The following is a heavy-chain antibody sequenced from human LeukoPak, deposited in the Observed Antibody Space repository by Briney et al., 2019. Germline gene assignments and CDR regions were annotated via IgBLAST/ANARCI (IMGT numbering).Heavy chain of an antibody. J-gene: IGHJ4*02. CDR3: ARSGLNRFDY. CDR1: GFTFSSFA. Sequence: GGSLRLSCAASGFTFSSFAMSWVRQAPGKGLEWVSTFSGSGGSTYYADSVKGRFSISRDNSKNTLYLQMNSLRAEDTAAYYCARSGLNRFDYWGQGTLVTVSS. D-gene: IGHD2-15*01. V-gene: IGHV3-23*01. CDR2: FSGSGGST.